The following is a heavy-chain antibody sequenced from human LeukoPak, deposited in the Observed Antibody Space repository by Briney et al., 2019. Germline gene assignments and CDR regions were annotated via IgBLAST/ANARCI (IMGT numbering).Heavy chain of an antibody. CDR2: ITPSNGNT. CDR3: ARTVGITMVRGVIWWFDP. J-gene: IGHJ5*02. D-gene: IGHD3-10*01. Sequence: GASVKVSCKTSGYFFPSYGISWVRQAPGQGLEWIGWITPSNGNTHYAQNFQGRVTVTTDTSTSTVYMELGSLRSDDTAVYYCARTVGITMVRGVIWWFDPWGQGTLVTVSS. V-gene: IGHV1-18*01. CDR1: GYFFPSYG.